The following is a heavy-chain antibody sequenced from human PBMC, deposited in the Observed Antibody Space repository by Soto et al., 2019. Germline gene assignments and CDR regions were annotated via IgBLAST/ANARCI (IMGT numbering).Heavy chain of an antibody. CDR2: IMPVFPTP. Sequence: QVQLEQSGAEVQKPGSSVKVSCKASGGTFSSSAFSWVLQAPGKGLEWMGGIMPVFPTPDYAQKFQDRGTITADASTSTTNMELNGLRSEDTAIYYCARDKDRLQLGGNYYYILDVWGQGTTVIVSS. D-gene: IGHD5-12*01. J-gene: IGHJ6*02. V-gene: IGHV1-69*12. CDR3: ARDKDRLQLGGNYYYILDV. CDR1: GGTFSSSA.